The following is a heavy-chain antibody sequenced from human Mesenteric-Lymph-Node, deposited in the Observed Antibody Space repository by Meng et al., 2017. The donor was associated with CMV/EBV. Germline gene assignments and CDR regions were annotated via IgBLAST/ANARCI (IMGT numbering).Heavy chain of an antibody. D-gene: IGHD5-18*01. V-gene: IGHV1-2*06. Sequence: ASVKVSCKASGYTFSDYYIRWVRQAPGQGLEWVGRINPNTGDTNYAQKFQGRVSMTRDTSINTAYLDLSRLTSDDTAVYYCARGYSYGLEYWGQGTVVTVSS. CDR2: INPNTGDT. CDR3: ARGYSYGLEY. J-gene: IGHJ4*02. CDR1: GYTFSDYY.